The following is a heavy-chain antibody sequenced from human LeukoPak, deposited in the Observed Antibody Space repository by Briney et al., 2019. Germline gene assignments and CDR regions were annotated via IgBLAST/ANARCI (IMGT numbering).Heavy chain of an antibody. CDR2: IYYSGST. V-gene: IGHV4-39*01. CDR1: GGSISSSSYY. D-gene: IGHD1-26*01. J-gene: IGHJ5*02. CDR3: ARRVGGTSRPWFDP. Sequence: SETLSLTCTVSGGSISSSSYYWGWIRQPPGKGLEWIGSIYYSGSTYYNPSLKSRVTISVDTSKNQFSLKLSPVTAADTAVYYCARRVGGTSRPWFDPWGQGTLVTVSS.